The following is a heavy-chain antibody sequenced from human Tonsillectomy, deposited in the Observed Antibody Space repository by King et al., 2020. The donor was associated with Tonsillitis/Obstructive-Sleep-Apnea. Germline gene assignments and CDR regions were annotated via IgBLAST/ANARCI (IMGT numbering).Heavy chain of an antibody. D-gene: IGHD3-3*01. CDR3: ARHQRITIFGVVDPFPGTGYYYMDV. Sequence: QLVQSGAEVKKPGESLRISCKGSGYSFTSYWISWVRQMPGKGLEWMGRIDPSDSYTNYSPSFQGHVTISADKSISTAYLQWSSLKASDTAMYYCARHQRITIFGVVDPFPGTGYYYMDVWGKGTTVTVSS. CDR1: GYSFTSYW. CDR2: IDPSDSYT. J-gene: IGHJ6*03. V-gene: IGHV5-10-1*01.